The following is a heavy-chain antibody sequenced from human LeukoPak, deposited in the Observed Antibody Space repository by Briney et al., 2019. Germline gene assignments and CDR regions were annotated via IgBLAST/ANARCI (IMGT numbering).Heavy chain of an antibody. CDR1: GFTFIGLS. CDR2: ITSSGTTI. CDR3: ARGGYTVRGVLITPHFDP. D-gene: IGHD3-10*01. J-gene: IGHJ5*02. Sequence: PGGSLRLSCAASGFTFIGLSMNWVRQAPGKGLEWVSSITSSGTTIYSADSVRGRFTISRDNAKSSLFLQMNSLRAEDTAVYYCARGGYTVRGVLITPHFDPWGQGTLVTVSS. V-gene: IGHV3-48*01.